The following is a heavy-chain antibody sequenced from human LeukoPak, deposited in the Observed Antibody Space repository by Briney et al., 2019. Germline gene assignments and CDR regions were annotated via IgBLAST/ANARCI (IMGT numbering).Heavy chain of an antibody. Sequence: GGSLRVSCAASGFTFISYAMHWVRQAQGKGLEWVALIWYDGGNKYYADSVKGRFTISRDNSKNTLYLQMNSLTAEDTAVYYCARDIEEGRGDLRLGFDSWGQGTLVTVSS. J-gene: IGHJ4*02. CDR3: ARDIEEGRGDLRLGFDS. CDR2: IWYDGGNK. CDR1: GFTFISYA. V-gene: IGHV3-33*08. D-gene: IGHD7-27*01.